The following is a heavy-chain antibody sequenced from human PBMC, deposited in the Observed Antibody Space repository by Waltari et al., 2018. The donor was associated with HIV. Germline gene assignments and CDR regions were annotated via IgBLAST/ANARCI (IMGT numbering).Heavy chain of an antibody. Sequence: EVQLVESGGGLVQPGGSLRLSCAASGFTFSSYWMHWVRQAPGKGLVWVSRINSDGSSTNYADSVKGRFTISRDNAKNTVYLQMNRLRAEDTALYYCASLYNYVWGSPPPFDYWGQGTLVTVSS. D-gene: IGHD3-16*01. CDR2: INSDGSST. CDR3: ASLYNYVWGSPPPFDY. V-gene: IGHV3-74*01. J-gene: IGHJ4*02. CDR1: GFTFSSYW.